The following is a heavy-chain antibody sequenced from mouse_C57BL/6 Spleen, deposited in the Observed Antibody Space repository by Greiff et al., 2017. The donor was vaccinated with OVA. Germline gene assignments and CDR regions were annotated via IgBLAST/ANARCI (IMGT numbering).Heavy chain of an antibody. J-gene: IGHJ4*01. Sequence: EVQRVESGGGLVKPGGSLKLSCAASGFTFSDYGMHWVRQAPEKGLEWVAYISSGSSTIYYADTVKGRFTISRDNAKNTLFLQMTSLRSEDTAMYYCAKEDGNLYAMDYWGQGTSVTVSS. V-gene: IGHV5-17*01. CDR2: ISSGSSTI. D-gene: IGHD2-1*01. CDR1: GFTFSDYG. CDR3: AKEDGNLYAMDY.